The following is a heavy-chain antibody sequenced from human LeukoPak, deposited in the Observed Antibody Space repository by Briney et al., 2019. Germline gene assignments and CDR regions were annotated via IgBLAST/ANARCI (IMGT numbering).Heavy chain of an antibody. CDR1: GYTFTSYD. Sequence: ASVKVSCKASGYTFTSYDINWVRQATGQGLEWMGWMNPNSGNTGYAQKFQGRVTMTRNTSISTAYMELSSLRSEDTAVYYCARAGPNRHSGYDSPGDYWGQGTLVTVSS. V-gene: IGHV1-8*02. CDR3: ARAGPNRHSGYDSPGDY. CDR2: MNPNSGNT. D-gene: IGHD5-12*01. J-gene: IGHJ4*02.